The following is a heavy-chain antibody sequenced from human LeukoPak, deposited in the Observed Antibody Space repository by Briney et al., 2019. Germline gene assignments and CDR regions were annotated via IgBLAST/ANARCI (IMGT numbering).Heavy chain of an antibody. CDR2: IRGQIYWGTT. D-gene: IGHD6-19*01. CDR3: TTYVAVAGTRHFDS. J-gene: IGHJ4*02. CDR1: GFTSSSYW. Sequence: GGSLRLSCAASGFTSSSYWMSCVPRAPGKGVECIGRIRGQIYWGTTAYDTPAKDRFTISREDSKNTLFLQINSPKTEDTAVYYCTTYVAVAGTRHFDSWGQGALVTVSS. V-gene: IGHV3-15*01.